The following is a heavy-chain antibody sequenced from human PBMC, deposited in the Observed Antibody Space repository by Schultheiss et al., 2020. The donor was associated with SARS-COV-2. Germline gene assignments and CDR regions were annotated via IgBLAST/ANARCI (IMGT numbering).Heavy chain of an antibody. D-gene: IGHD3-9*01. CDR3: ARGGQAGSYNY. V-gene: IGHV3-9*01. CDR2: ISWNSDSI. J-gene: IGHJ4*02. CDR1: GFTFDDYA. Sequence: GGSLRLSCAASGFTFDDYAMHWVRQAPGKGLEWVSGISWNSDSIGYADSVRGRFTISRDNAKNSLYLQMNSLKTEDTAVYYCARGGQAGSYNYWGQGTLVTVSS.